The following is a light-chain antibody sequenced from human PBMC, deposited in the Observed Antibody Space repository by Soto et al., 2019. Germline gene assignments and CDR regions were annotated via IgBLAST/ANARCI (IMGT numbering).Light chain of an antibody. CDR2: EVR. J-gene: IGLJ2*01. CDR1: SSDIGAYDY. V-gene: IGLV2-14*03. CDR3: GSYASATLI. Sequence: QSALTQPASVSGSPGQSITISCTGTSSDIGAYDYVSWFQQYSGKAPTLIIYEVRFRPSGVSSRFSGSKSGNTASLTISGLQTEDEAEYYCGSYASATLIFGGGTKVTVL.